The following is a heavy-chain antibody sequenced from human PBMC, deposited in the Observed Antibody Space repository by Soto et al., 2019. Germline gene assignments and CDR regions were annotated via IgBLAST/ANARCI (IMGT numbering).Heavy chain of an antibody. CDR2: VWNDGINK. J-gene: IGHJ5*01. D-gene: IGHD1-26*01. CDR1: GFIFSAYG. V-gene: IGHV3-33*01. CDR3: ARLAYSNFLGGLDS. Sequence: GQLVEAGGGVVQPGGSLRLSCAASGFIFSAYGIHWVRQAPGKGLEWVAIVWNDGINKYYADSVKGRVTISRDNFKNTVDLQMNSLRVEDTAVYYCARLAYSNFLGGLDSWGQGTLVTASS.